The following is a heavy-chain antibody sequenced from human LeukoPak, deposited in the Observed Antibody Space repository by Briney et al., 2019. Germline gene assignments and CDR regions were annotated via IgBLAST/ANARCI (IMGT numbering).Heavy chain of an antibody. Sequence: PGGSLRLSCAASGFPFSTYAMNWVRQAPGKGLEWVSTLSDTGSMIYYADSVKGRFTISRDNSKNTVYLQMNSLRADDTAVYYCVKYGVIYPAWYFEYWGQGTLVTVSS. CDR2: LSDTGSMI. D-gene: IGHD2-8*01. J-gene: IGHJ4*02. CDR3: VKYGVIYPAWYFEY. CDR1: GFPFSTYA. V-gene: IGHV3-23*01.